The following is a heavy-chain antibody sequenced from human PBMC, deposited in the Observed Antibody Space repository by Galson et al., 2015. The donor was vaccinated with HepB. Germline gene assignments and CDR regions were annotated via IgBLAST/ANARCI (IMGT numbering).Heavy chain of an antibody. CDR2: ISGNGGST. D-gene: IGHD3-10*01. J-gene: IGHJ5*01. CDR3: AKGDGLFDS. V-gene: IGHV3-23*01. Sequence: LRLSCAASGFGFDTHAMSWVRQAPGKGLEWISGISGNGGSTFYGDSVKGRFTVSRDNSKNRLYLQMNSLRAEDTGLYFCAKGDGLFDSWSHGILVTVAS. CDR1: GFGFDTHA.